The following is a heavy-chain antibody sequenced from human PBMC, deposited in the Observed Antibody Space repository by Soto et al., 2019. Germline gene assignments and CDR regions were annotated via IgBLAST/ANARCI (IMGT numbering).Heavy chain of an antibody. J-gene: IGHJ6*03. CDR3: ARVGSGYDFWSGYYYYYYMDV. V-gene: IGHV3-23*01. D-gene: IGHD3-3*01. CDR2: ISGSGSTT. Sequence: GGSLRLSCAASGFNFSSYAMSWVRQAPGKGLEWVSAISGSGSTTYYADSVKGRFTISRDNAKNTLYLQMNSLRAEGTAVYYCARVGSGYDFWSGYYYYYYMDVWGKGTTVTVSS. CDR1: GFNFSSYA.